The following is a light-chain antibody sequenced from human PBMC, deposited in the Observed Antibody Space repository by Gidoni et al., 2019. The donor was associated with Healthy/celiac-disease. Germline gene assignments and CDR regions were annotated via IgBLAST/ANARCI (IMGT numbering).Light chain of an antibody. CDR2: AAS. J-gene: IGKJ1*01. Sequence: DIQLPQSPSSLSASAGDRVTITCRASQSISSYLNWYQQKPGKAPKLLIYAASSVQSGVPSRFSGSGSGTDFTLTSSSLQPEDLATYYCQQSYSTPRTFGQGTKVEIK. V-gene: IGKV1-39*01. CDR3: QQSYSTPRT. CDR1: QSISSY.